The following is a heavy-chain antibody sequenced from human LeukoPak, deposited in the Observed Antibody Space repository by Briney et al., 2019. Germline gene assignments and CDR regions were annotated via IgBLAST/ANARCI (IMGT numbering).Heavy chain of an antibody. CDR1: GGSISSGGYY. Sequence: SETLSLTCTVSGGSISSGGYYWSWIRQHPGKGLEWIGYIYYSGSTYYNPSLKSRVTISVDTSKNQFSLKLSSVTAADTAVYYCARGEMVRGVIITASFDYWGQGTLVTVSS. CDR2: IYYSGST. V-gene: IGHV4-31*03. J-gene: IGHJ4*02. CDR3: ARGEMVRGVIITASFDY. D-gene: IGHD3-10*01.